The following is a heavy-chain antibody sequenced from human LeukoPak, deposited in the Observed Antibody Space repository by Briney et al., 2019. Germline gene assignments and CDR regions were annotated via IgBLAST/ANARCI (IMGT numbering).Heavy chain of an antibody. CDR1: GGSISNSNYY. CDR3: AVLTGYDRGDY. Sequence: SETLSLTCTVSGGSISNSNYYWGWIRQPPGKGLEWIGSIYYSGTTYYNPSLKSRVTISVDTSKNQFSLKLSSVTAADTAVYYCAVLTGYDRGDYWGQGTLVTVSS. D-gene: IGHD3-9*01. CDR2: IYYSGTT. J-gene: IGHJ4*02. V-gene: IGHV4-39*01.